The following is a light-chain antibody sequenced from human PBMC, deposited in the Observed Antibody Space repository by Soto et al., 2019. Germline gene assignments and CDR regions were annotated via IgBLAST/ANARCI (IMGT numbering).Light chain of an antibody. Sequence: NFMLTQPHSVSESPGKTVTISCTRSSGSIASNYVQWYQQRPGSSPTTVVYEDNQRPSGVPDRFSGSIDSSSNSASLTISGLKTEDEADYSCQSYDLSTGVFGGGTKLTVL. CDR3: QSYDLSTGV. CDR1: SGSIASNY. J-gene: IGLJ3*02. V-gene: IGLV6-57*01. CDR2: EDN.